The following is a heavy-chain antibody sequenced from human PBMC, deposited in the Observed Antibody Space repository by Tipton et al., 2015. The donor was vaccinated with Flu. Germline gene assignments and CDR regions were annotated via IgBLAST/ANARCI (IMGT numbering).Heavy chain of an antibody. CDR2: IYSGGST. Sequence: SLRLSCAASGFTVSSNYMSWVRQAPGKGLEWVSVIYSGGSTYYADSVKGRFTISRDNSKNTLYLQLNSLRAEDTAVYYCARESYGGNSGSFDYWGQGTLDTVSS. V-gene: IGHV3-53*01. D-gene: IGHD4-23*01. CDR3: ARESYGGNSGSFDY. J-gene: IGHJ4*02. CDR1: GFTVSSNY.